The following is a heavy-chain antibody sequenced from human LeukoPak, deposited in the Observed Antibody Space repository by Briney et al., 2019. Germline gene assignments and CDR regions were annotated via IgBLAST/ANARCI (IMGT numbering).Heavy chain of an antibody. J-gene: IGHJ4*02. CDR3: ARDETYGGNSGELHY. CDR2: IYTSGST. Sequence: SGTLSLTCTVSGGSISSYYWSWIRQPAGKGLEWIGRIYTSGSTNYNPSLKSRVTMSVDTSKNQFSLKLSSVTAADTAVYYCARDETYGGNSGELHYWGQGTLVTVSS. CDR1: GGSISSYY. V-gene: IGHV4-4*07. D-gene: IGHD4-23*01.